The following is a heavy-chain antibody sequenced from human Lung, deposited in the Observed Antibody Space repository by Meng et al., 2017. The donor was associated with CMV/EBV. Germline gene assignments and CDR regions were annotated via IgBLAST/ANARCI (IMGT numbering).Heavy chain of an antibody. CDR1: GGSISSGSYY. V-gene: IGHV4-61*02. CDR2: IYTSGST. J-gene: IGHJ5*02. CDR3: ARGIVVVTAGRCFDP. D-gene: IGHD2-21*02. Sequence: QVQLQESGPGLVKPSQTLSLTCPVSGGSISSGSYYWSWIRQPAGKGLEWIGRIYTSGSTNYNPSLKSRVTISVDTSKNQFSLKLSSVTAADTAVYYCARGIVVVTAGRCFDPWGQGTLVTVAS.